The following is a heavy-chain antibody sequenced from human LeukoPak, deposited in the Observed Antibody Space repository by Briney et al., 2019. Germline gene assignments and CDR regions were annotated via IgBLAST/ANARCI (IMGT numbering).Heavy chain of an antibody. Sequence: ASVTVSCTASGYTFTIYYLHWVRQAPGQGLEWMGIINPSGGNTNYAHKFQDRVTMTRDTSTSTVYKQLSSLRSEDTAVYYCERDEMDSLDYWGQGTLVTVSS. CDR3: ERDEMDSLDY. CDR2: INPSGGNT. V-gene: IGHV1-46*01. J-gene: IGHJ4*02. D-gene: IGHD5-24*01. CDR1: GYTFTIYY.